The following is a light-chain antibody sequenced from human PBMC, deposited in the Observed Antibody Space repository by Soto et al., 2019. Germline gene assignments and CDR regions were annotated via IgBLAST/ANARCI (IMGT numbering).Light chain of an antibody. CDR3: GTWDSSLSAYV. CDR2: ENN. J-gene: IGLJ1*01. Sequence: QSVLTQPPSISAAPGQKVTIPCSGSSSNIGNHLVSWYQQFPGTAPKLLIYENNKRPSGIPDRFSGSKSGTSATLGITGIQTGDEADYYCGTWDSSLSAYVFGTGTKVTVL. V-gene: IGLV1-51*02. CDR1: SSNIGNHL.